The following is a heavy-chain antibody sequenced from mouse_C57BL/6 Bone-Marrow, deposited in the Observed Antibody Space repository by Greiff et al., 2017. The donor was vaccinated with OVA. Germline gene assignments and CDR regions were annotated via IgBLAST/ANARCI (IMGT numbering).Heavy chain of an antibody. V-gene: IGHV1-63*01. CDR1: GYTFTNYW. Sequence: QVQLQQSGAELVRPGTSVKMSCKASGYTFTNYWIGWAKQRPGHGLEWIGDIYPGGGYTNYNEKFKGKATLTADKSSSTAYMQFSSLTSEDSAIYYCARRTDYYSNYDYWGQGTTRTVSS. D-gene: IGHD2-5*01. CDR2: IYPGGGYT. J-gene: IGHJ2*01. CDR3: ARRTDYYSNYDY.